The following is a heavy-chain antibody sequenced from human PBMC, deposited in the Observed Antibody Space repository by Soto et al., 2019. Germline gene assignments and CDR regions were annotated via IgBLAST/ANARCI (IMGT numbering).Heavy chain of an antibody. J-gene: IGHJ4*02. V-gene: IGHV4-30-2*01. CDR2: IYHSGST. D-gene: IGHD2-21*01. CDR3: ARGPPLLW. CDR1: GGSISSGGYS. Sequence: SETLSFTCAVSGGSISSGGYSWSWIRQPPGKGLECIGYIYHSGSTYYNPSLKSRVTISVDRSKNQFSLKLSSVTAADTAAYIRARGPPLLWWSQGTLVTVSS.